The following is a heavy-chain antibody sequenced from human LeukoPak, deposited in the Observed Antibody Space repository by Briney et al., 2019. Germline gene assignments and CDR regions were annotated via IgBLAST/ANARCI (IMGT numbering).Heavy chain of an antibody. CDR2: INHSGST. V-gene: IGHV4-34*01. CDR1: GGSFSGYY. CDR3: ARRLRNPLPKSMVRGGFDP. J-gene: IGHJ5*02. D-gene: IGHD3-10*01. Sequence: SETLSLTCAVYGGSFSGYYWSWIRQPPGKGLEWIGEINHSGSTNYHPSLKSRVTISVDTPKNQFTLKLSSVTAADTAVYSCARRLRNPLPKSMVRGGFDPWGQGTLVTVSS.